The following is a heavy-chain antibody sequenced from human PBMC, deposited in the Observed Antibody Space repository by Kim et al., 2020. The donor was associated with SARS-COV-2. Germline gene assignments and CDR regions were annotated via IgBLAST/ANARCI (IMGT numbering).Heavy chain of an antibody. Sequence: TDYADSVKGRFTISRDNSKNTLYLQMNSLRAEDTAVYYCSGSYIMGAFDIWGQGTMVTVSS. D-gene: IGHD3-10*01. V-gene: IGHV3-53*01. CDR3: SGSYIMGAFDI. CDR2: T. J-gene: IGHJ3*02.